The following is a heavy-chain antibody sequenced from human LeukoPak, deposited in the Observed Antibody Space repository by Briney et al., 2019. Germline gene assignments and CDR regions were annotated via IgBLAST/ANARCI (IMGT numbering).Heavy chain of an antibody. CDR2: INWNGGST. CDR1: GFTFDDYG. Sequence: GSLRLSCAASGFTFDDYGLTWVRQAPGKGLEWVSGINWNGGSTGYADSVKGRFTISRDNAKNFLYLQMNSLRIEDTALYYCAKDRDTTGYEHWGQGTLVTVSS. V-gene: IGHV3-20*04. D-gene: IGHD3-22*01. CDR3: AKDRDTTGYEH. J-gene: IGHJ1*01.